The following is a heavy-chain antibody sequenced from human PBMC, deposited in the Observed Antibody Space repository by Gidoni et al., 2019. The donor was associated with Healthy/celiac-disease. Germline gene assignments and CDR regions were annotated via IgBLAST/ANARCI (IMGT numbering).Heavy chain of an antibody. CDR2: MSGSGGST. J-gene: IGHJ4*02. Sequence: EVQLLESGGSLVQPAGSLSLSCAASGFTFSSYAMSWVRQAPGKGLEWVSAMSGSGGSTYYADSGKGRFTSSRDNSKNTLYLQMNSLRAEDTAVYYCAKDLEMATEGYFDYWGQGTLVTVSS. CDR1: GFTFSSYA. D-gene: IGHD5-12*01. V-gene: IGHV3-23*01. CDR3: AKDLEMATEGYFDY.